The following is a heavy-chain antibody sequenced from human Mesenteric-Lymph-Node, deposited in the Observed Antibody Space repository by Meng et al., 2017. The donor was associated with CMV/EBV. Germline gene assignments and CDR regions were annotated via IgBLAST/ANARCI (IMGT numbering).Heavy chain of an antibody. CDR3: ASDTATISGNYYYYGMDV. J-gene: IGHJ6*02. Sequence: LRLSCAISGDSVSSNSAAWNWIRQSPSRGLEWLGRTYYRSKWYNDYAVSVKSRITINPDTSKNQFSLQLNSVTPEDTAVYYCASDTATISGNYYYYGMDVWGQGTTVTVSS. D-gene: IGHD5-24*01. CDR1: GDSVSSNSAA. CDR2: TYYRSKWYN. V-gene: IGHV6-1*01.